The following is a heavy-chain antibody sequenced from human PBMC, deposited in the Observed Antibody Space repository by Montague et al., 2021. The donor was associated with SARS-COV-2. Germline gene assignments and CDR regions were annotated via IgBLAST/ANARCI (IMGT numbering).Heavy chain of an antibody. CDR3: ARGRLYYGSSGYYFDY. Sequence: TLSLTCTVSGGSISSGSYYWSWIRQPAGKGLEWIGRIYTSGSTNYNPSLKSRVTISLDTSKNQFSLKLSSVTAADTAVYYCARGRLYYGSSGYYFDYWGQGTLVTVSS. J-gene: IGHJ4*02. D-gene: IGHD3-22*01. CDR2: IYTSGST. V-gene: IGHV4-61*02. CDR1: GGSISSGSYY.